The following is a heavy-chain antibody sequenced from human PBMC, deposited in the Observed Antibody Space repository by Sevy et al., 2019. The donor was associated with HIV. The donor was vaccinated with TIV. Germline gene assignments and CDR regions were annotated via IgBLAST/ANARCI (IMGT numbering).Heavy chain of an antibody. V-gene: IGHV3-30*18. D-gene: IGHD3-3*01. J-gene: IGHJ4*02. CDR2: ISYDGSNK. CDR1: GFTFSSYG. Sequence: GGSLRLSCAASGFTFSSYGMHWVRQAPGKGLEWVAVISYDGSNKYYADSVKGRFTISRDNSKNTLYLQMNSLRAEDTAVYYCAKDRGFYYFDYWVQGTLVTVSS. CDR3: AKDRGFYYFDY.